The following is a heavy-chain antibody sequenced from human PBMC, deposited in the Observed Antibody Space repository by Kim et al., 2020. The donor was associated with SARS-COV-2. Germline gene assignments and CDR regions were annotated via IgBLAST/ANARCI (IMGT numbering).Heavy chain of an antibody. Sequence: GGSLRLSCAASGFTFSSYAMHWVRQAPGKGLEWVAVISYDGSNKYYADSVKGRFTISRDNSKNTLYLQMNSLRAEDTAVYYCAREGSTKQLWQYYYYGMDVWGQGTTVTVSS. CDR3: AREGSTKQLWQYYYYGMDV. D-gene: IGHD5-18*01. V-gene: IGHV3-30*04. CDR2: ISYDGSNK. J-gene: IGHJ6*02. CDR1: GFTFSSYA.